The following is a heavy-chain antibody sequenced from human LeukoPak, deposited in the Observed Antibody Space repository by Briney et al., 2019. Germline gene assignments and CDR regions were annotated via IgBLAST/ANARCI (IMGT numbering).Heavy chain of an antibody. CDR3: ARDVGYCSGGSCYNRENDYYYYYMDV. CDR2: ISYDGSDK. J-gene: IGHJ6*03. D-gene: IGHD2-15*01. Sequence: GGSLRLSCAASGFTFSSYAMYWVRQAPGKGLEWVAVISYDGSDKFYADSVKGRFTISRDSSKNTLYLQMNSLRPEDTAVYYCARDVGYCSGGSCYNRENDYYYYYMDVWGKGTTVTVSS. V-gene: IGHV3-30*04. CDR1: GFTFSSYA.